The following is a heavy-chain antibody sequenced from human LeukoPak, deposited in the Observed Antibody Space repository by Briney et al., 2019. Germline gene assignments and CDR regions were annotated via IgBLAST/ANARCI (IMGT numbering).Heavy chain of an antibody. J-gene: IGHJ3*02. V-gene: IGHV4-39*01. CDR2: IYYSGST. D-gene: IGHD3-10*01. CDR3: ARRLRDAFDI. Sequence: PSETLSLTCTVSGGSISSSNYYWGWIRQPPGKGLERIGSIYYSGSTYYNPSLKSRVTISVDTSKNQSSLKLSSATAADTAVYCCARRLRDAFDIWGQGTMVTVSS. CDR1: GGSISSSNYY.